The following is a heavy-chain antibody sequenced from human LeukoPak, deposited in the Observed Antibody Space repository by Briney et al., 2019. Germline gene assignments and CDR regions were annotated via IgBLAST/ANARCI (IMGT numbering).Heavy chain of an antibody. CDR3: ARIAGSNAFYYYYYYMDV. V-gene: IGHV4-59*11. J-gene: IGHJ6*03. CDR1: GGSISSHY. CDR2: IYYIGST. Sequence: PSETLSLTCTVSGGSISSHYWSWIRQPPGKGLEWIGYIYYIGSTNYNPSLKSRVTISVDTSKNQFSLKLSSVTAADTAVYYCARIAGSNAFYYYYYYMDVWGKGTTVTVSS. D-gene: IGHD2-21*01.